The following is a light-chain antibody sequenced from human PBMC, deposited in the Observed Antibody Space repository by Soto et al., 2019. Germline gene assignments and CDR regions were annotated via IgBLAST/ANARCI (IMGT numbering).Light chain of an antibody. CDR1: QSISRN. V-gene: IGKV3-15*01. CDR2: SAS. CDR3: QQYNNWLLFT. J-gene: IGKJ3*01. Sequence: EIFVTQSPSTLSVSPGAMATLSCRASQSISRNLAWYQQKPGQAPRLLIFSASTRATGIPARFSGSGSGTEFTLTISSLQSEDSAVYYCQQYNNWLLFTFGPGTKVDIK.